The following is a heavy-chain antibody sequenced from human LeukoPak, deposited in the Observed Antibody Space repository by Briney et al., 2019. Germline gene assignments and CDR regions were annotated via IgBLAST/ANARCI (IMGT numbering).Heavy chain of an antibody. CDR2: VFSRGTT. J-gene: IGHJ4*02. CDR3: ARSWAAKWELPGQFDS. V-gene: IGHV4-4*07. Sequence: SETLSLTCTVSGGSMNNYYWNWIRQSPEKGLEWIGFVFSRGTTNFNPSFKSRLTMSIDTSKSQFSLRLSSVTAADTAVCFCARSWAAKWELPGQFDSWGQGRLVSVSS. CDR1: GGSMNNYY. D-gene: IGHD1-26*01.